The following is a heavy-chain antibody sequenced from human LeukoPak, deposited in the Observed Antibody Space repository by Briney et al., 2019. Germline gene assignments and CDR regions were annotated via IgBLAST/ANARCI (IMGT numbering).Heavy chain of an antibody. Sequence: SVKVSCKASGGTFSSYAISWVRQAPGQGLEWMGGIIPIFGTANYAQKFQGRVTMTEDTSTDTAYMELSSLRSEDTAVYYCASLVVVPAAIRPGDDYWGQGTLVTVSS. J-gene: IGHJ4*02. V-gene: IGHV1-69*06. CDR3: ASLVVVPAAIRPGDDY. CDR2: IIPIFGTA. D-gene: IGHD2-2*02. CDR1: GGTFSSYA.